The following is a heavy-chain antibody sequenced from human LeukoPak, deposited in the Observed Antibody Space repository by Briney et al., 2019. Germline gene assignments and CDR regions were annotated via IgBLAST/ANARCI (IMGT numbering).Heavy chain of an antibody. CDR3: AKDTAASHFGDY. Sequence: PGWSLRLSCAASGFTFTNYDMSWVRQAAGKGLDWVSAISGSGGSTFYATTVKGRFAISGYNSKNTLFLQMNGLKAEDTAIYCCAKDTAASHFGDYWGQGALVTVSS. CDR2: ISGSGGST. J-gene: IGHJ4*02. CDR1: GFTFTNYD. V-gene: IGHV3-23*01. D-gene: IGHD2-21*02.